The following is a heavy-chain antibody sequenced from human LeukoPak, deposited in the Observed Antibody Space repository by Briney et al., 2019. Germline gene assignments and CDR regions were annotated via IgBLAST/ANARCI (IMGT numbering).Heavy chain of an antibody. V-gene: IGHV1-69*05. CDR1: GGTFISYA. CDR3: ASSGRGVIITDAFDI. Sequence: ASVKVSCKASGGTFISYAISWVRQAPGQGLEWMGGIIPIFGTANYAQKFQGRVTITTDESTSTAYMELSSLRSEDTAVYYCASSGRGVIITDAFDIWGQGTMVTVSS. CDR2: IIPIFGTA. D-gene: IGHD3-10*01. J-gene: IGHJ3*02.